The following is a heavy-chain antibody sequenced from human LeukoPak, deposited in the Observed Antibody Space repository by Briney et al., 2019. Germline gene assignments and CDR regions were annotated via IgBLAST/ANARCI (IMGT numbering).Heavy chain of an antibody. J-gene: IGHJ4*02. V-gene: IGHV4-59*01. CDR3: VGAPYYDSSGYLGASDY. CDR1: GGSISSYY. Sequence: PSETLSLTCTVSGGSISSYYWSWIRQPPGKGLEWIGYIYYSGSTNYNPSLKSRVTISVDTSKNQFSLKLSSVTAADTAVYYCVGAPYYDSSGYLGASDYWGQGTLVTVSS. D-gene: IGHD3-22*01. CDR2: IYYSGST.